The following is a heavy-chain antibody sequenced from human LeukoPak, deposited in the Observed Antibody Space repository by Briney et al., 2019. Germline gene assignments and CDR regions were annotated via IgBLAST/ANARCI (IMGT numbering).Heavy chain of an antibody. CDR1: GGSISSYY. J-gene: IGHJ4*02. V-gene: IGHV4-4*07. CDR3: ARDRDYGDLYYFDY. Sequence: PSETLSLTCTVSGGSISSYYWSWIRQPAGKGLEWIGRIYTSGSTNYNPSLKSRVTTSVDTSKNQFSLKLSSVTAADTAVYYCARDRDYGDLYYFDYWGQGTLVTVSS. D-gene: IGHD4-17*01. CDR2: IYTSGST.